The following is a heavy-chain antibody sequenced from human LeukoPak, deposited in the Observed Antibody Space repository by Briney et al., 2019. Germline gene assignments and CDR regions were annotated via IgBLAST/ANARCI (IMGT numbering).Heavy chain of an antibody. CDR1: DDSFSSHY. Sequence: SETLSLTCAVSDDSFSSHYWTWIRQPPGKGLEWIGYISYIGSTNYNPSLKSRVTFSIDTSKNQFSLQLTSVTAADTAVYYCARDLVTVTKGFDIWGQGTMVSVSS. V-gene: IGHV4-59*11. CDR3: ARDLVTVTKGFDI. J-gene: IGHJ3*02. CDR2: ISYIGST. D-gene: IGHD4-17*01.